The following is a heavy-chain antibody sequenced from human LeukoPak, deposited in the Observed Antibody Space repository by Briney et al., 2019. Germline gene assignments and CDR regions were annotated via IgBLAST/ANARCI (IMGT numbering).Heavy chain of an antibody. CDR1: GFTFSSYW. CDR2: INHNGNVN. J-gene: IGHJ4*02. Sequence: GGSLRLSCAASGFTFSSYWMNWARQAPGKGLEWVASINHNGNVNYYVDSVKGRFTISRDNSKNTLYLQMNSLRAEDTAVYYCARDPEDSSGYYLGYWGQGTLVTVSS. V-gene: IGHV3-7*01. CDR3: ARDPEDSSGYYLGY. D-gene: IGHD3-22*01.